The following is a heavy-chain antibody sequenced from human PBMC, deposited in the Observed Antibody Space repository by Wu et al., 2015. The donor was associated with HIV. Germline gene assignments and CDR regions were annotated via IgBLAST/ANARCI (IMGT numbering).Heavy chain of an antibody. CDR1: GYTFTSYG. CDR2: INVYNGNT. CDR3: ARAPSGYNSKDPLDY. D-gene: IGHD5-24*01. Sequence: QVQLMQSGGEVKKPGASVKVSCKASGYTFTSYGISWVRRAPGQGLEWTGWINVYNGNTNYAQKFRDRVTMTTDTSTSTTYMELRSLRSDDTAVYFCARAPSGYNSKDPLDYWGQGNANHRLL. V-gene: IGHV1-18*01. J-gene: IGHJ4*02.